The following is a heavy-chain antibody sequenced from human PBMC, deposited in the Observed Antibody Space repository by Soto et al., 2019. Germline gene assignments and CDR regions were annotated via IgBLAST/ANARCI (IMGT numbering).Heavy chain of an antibody. D-gene: IGHD6-13*01. J-gene: IGHJ6*03. CDR2: IYWDDDK. CDR1: GFSLSTSGVG. Sequence: QITLKESGPTLVKPTQTLTLTCTFSGFSLSTSGVGVGWIRQPPGKALEWLALIYWDDDKRYSPSLKSRLTITKDTSKNQVVLTMTNMDPVDTATYYCAQVSAGVYYYYVDVWGKGTTVTVSS. CDR3: AQVSAGVYYYYVDV. V-gene: IGHV2-5*02.